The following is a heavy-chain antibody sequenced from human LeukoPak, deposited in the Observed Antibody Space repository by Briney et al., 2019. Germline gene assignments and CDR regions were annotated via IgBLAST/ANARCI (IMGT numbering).Heavy chain of an antibody. V-gene: IGHV3-7*03. CDR2: IKQDGSEK. CDR3: ARDTYGDFIYYYYYGMDV. D-gene: IGHD4-17*01. CDR1: GFTFSSYG. J-gene: IGHJ6*04. Sequence: GGSLRLSCAASGFTFSSYGMSWVRQAPGKGLEWGANIKQDGSEKYYVDSVKGQFTISRDNAKNSLYLQMNSLRAEDTAVFYCARDTYGDFIYYYYYGMDVWGKGATVTVSS.